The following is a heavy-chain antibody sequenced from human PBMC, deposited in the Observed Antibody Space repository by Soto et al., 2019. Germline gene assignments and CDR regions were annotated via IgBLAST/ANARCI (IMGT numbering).Heavy chain of an antibody. CDR2: ISYDGSNK. CDR3: AKDQGDYLFDY. J-gene: IGHJ4*02. V-gene: IGHV3-30*18. D-gene: IGHD2-21*01. CDR1: GFTFSSYG. Sequence: HPGGSLRLSCAASGFTFSSYGMHWVRQAPGKGLEWVAVISYDGSNKYYADSVKGRFTISRDNSKNTLYLQMNSLRAEDTAVYYCAKDQGDYLFDYWGQGTLVTV.